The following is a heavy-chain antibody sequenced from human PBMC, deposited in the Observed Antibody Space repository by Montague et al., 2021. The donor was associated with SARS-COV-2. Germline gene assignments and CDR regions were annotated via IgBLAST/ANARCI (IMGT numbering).Heavy chain of an antibody. J-gene: IGHJ6*03. CDR2: IHHGGST. CDR3: AGLGDGVVPSPILGVGPYYSYYCMDV. CDR1: GGSFSTYS. D-gene: IGHD3-10*01. Sequence: SETLSLTCAVHGGSFSTYSWNWIRQPPGKGLEWIGEIHHGGSTNYNPSLKSRVPISADTSTNQFSLKLTSVAAADTAVYYCAGLGDGVVPSPILGVGPYYSYYCMDVWGKGTTVTVSS. V-gene: IGHV4-34*01.